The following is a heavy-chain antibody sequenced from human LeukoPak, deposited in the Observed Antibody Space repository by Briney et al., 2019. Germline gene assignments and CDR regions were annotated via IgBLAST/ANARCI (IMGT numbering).Heavy chain of an antibody. CDR1: GFTFSSYS. CDR3: ARDRCRYYDSSGYCPIDY. J-gene: IGHJ4*02. Sequence: GGSLRLSCAASGFTFSSYSMNWVRQAPGKGLEWVSSISSSSSYIYYADSVKGRFTISRDNAKNSLYLQMNSLRAEDTAVYYCARDRCRYYDSSGYCPIDYWGQGTLVTVSS. CDR2: ISSSSSYI. D-gene: IGHD3-22*01. V-gene: IGHV3-21*01.